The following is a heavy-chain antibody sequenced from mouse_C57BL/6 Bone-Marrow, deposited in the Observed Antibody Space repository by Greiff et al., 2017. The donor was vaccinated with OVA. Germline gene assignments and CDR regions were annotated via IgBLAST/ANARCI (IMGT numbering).Heavy chain of an antibody. D-gene: IGHD1-1*01. V-gene: IGHV5-2*01. CDR1: EYEFPSHD. J-gene: IGHJ4*01. CDR3: ARHGGYGSSYGAMDY. Sequence: EVKVVESGGGLVQPGESLKLSCESNEYEFPSHDMSWVRKTPEKRLELVAAINSDGGSTYYPDTMERRFIISRDNTKKTLYLQMSSLRSEDTALYYCARHGGYGSSYGAMDYWGQGTSVTVSS. CDR2: INSDGGST.